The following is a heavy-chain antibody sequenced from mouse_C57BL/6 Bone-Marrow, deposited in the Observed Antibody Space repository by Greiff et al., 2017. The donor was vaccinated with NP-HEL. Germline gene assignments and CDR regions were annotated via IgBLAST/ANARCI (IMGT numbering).Heavy chain of an antibody. CDR2: ISDGGRYT. V-gene: IGHV5-4*01. J-gene: IGHJ3*01. Sequence: EVMLVESGGGLVKPGGSLKLSCAASGFTFSSYAMSWVRQTPEKRLEWVATISDGGRYTYYPDNVKGRFTISRDNAKNNLYLQRSHLKYEDTALYYCARDYCGSSYAWFAYWGQGTLVTVSA. CDR3: ARDYCGSSYAWFAY. D-gene: IGHD1-1*01. CDR1: GFTFSSYA.